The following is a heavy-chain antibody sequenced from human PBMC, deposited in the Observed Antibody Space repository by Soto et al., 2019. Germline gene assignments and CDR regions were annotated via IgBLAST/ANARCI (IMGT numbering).Heavy chain of an antibody. Sequence: QLQLQESGPGLVKPSETLLLTCSVSGGSINNYYWSWIRQPPGKGLEFIGYIYYAGTTTYKPSLKSRVTISVDVSKNQFSLKLRSVTAADTAVYYCPRIGGNYQAVDSWGEGTLVTVSS. CDR1: GGSINNYY. V-gene: IGHV4-59*08. J-gene: IGHJ4*02. CDR3: PRIGGNYQAVDS. CDR2: IYYAGTT. D-gene: IGHD3-22*01.